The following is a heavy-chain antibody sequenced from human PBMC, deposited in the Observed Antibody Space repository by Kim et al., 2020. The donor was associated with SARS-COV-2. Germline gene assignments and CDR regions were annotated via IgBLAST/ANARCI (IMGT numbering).Heavy chain of an antibody. CDR1: GFSFHVYW. CDR2: IQGDGIDT. J-gene: IGHJ4*02. CDR3: VLSAYPYYCDY. Sequence: GGSLRLSCAASGFSFHVYWMHWVRQAPGKGLMWVSQIQGDGIDTTYADSVNGRFTISRDNARNTLFLQMNSMGAEDTAVYYDVLSAYPYYCDYWGQGTL. D-gene: IGHD3-22*01. V-gene: IGHV3-74*01.